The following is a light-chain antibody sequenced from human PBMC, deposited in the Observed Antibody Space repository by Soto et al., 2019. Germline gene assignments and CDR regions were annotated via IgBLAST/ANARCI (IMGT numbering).Light chain of an antibody. CDR2: ESS. CDR1: QHVANY. CDR3: HQRNNWTAMS. V-gene: IGKV3-11*01. J-gene: IGKJ5*01. Sequence: IVVTKSPTTLTFSPGERATLSCRAIQHVANYLDWYQQKPGQAPRLLIYESSNSANGIAARCSGSGSGTAFSLPIISLEPADFAVYYCHQRNNWTAMSFGQGTRVEIK.